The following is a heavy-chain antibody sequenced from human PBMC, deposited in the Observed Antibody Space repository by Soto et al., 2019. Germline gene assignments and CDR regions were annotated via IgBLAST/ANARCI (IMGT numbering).Heavy chain of an antibody. CDR1: GYTLTELS. V-gene: IGHV1-24*01. CDR3: ATGVYSSSWSPTPYSYGMDV. CDR2: FDPEDGET. D-gene: IGHD6-13*01. Sequence: AAVKVSCKVSGYTLTELSMHWVRQAPGKGGEGMGGFDPEDGETIYAQKFQGRVTMTEDTSTDTAYMELSSLRSEDTAVYYCATGVYSSSWSPTPYSYGMDVWGQGTTVTV. J-gene: IGHJ6*02.